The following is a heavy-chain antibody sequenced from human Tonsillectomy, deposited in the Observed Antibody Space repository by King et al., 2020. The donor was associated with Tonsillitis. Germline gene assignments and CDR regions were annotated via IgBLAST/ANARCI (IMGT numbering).Heavy chain of an antibody. Sequence: VQLVQSGGGLVPPGGSLRLSCAASGFTFSSYAMSWVRQAPGKGLEWVSAITGSGAYTYYADSVKGRFTVSRDNSTNTLYLQMNSLRAEDTAVYYCARGALYSYGMDVWGQGTTVTVS. V-gene: IGHV3-23*04. D-gene: IGHD3-16*01. CDR2: ITGSGAYT. CDR1: GFTFSSYA. J-gene: IGHJ6*02. CDR3: ARGALYSYGMDV.